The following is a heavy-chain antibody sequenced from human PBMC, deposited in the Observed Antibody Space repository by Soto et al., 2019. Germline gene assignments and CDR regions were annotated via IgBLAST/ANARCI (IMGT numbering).Heavy chain of an antibody. CDR2: IKSKSSGGTT. Sequence: LVESGGGLVKPGGSIRLSCAASGFIFRNAWMSWVRQAPGKGLEWVGRIKSKSSGGTTDYAAPVEGRVTITRDDSKSILYLQMTSLTVEDTAVYFCTSEKGWRQSPLESWGQGALVTVSS. CDR3: TSEKGWRQSPLES. CDR1: GFIFRNAW. V-gene: IGHV3-15*01. J-gene: IGHJ4*02. D-gene: IGHD4-4*01.